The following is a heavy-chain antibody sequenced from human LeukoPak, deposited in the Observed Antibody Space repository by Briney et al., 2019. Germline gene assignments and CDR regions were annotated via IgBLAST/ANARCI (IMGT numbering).Heavy chain of an antibody. CDR3: ARDIVVVVAATSVNDY. CDR2: INPNSGGT. J-gene: IGHJ4*02. D-gene: IGHD2-15*01. Sequence: ASVKVSCKASGYTFTGYYMHWVRQAPGQGLEWMGWINPNSGGTNYAQKFQGRVTMTRDTSISTAYMELSRLRSDDTAVYYCARDIVVVVAATSVNDYRGQGTLVTVSS. CDR1: GYTFTGYY. V-gene: IGHV1-2*02.